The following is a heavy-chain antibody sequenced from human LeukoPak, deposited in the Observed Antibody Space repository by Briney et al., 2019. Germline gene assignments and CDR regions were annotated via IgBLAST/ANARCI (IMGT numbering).Heavy chain of an antibody. V-gene: IGHV4-30-4*01. CDR3: ARAVEITMIVVVSHFDY. CDR1: GGSISSGDYY. J-gene: IGHJ4*02. D-gene: IGHD3-22*01. Sequence: PSETLSLTCTVSGGSISSGDYYWSWLRQPPGKGLEWIGYIYYSRSTYYNPSLNSRVTISVDTSKTQFSLKLSSVTAADTAVYYCARAVEITMIVVVSHFDYWGQGTLVTVSS. CDR2: IYYSRST.